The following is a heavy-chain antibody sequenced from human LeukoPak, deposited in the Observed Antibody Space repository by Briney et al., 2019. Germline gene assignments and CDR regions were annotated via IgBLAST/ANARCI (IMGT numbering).Heavy chain of an antibody. J-gene: IGHJ3*02. CDR3: ARVGPQWLVQRGAFDI. V-gene: IGHV1-46*01. CDR1: GYTFTSYY. Sequence: ASVKVSCKASGYTFTSYYMHRVRQAPGQGLEWMGIINPSGGSTSYAQKFQGRVTMTRDTSTSTVYMELSSLRSEGTAVYYCARVGPQWLVQRGAFDIWGQGTMVTVSS. D-gene: IGHD6-19*01. CDR2: INPSGGST.